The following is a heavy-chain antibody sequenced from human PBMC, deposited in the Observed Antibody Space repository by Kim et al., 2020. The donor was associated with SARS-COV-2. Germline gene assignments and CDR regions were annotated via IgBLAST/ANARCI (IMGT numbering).Heavy chain of an antibody. V-gene: IGHV3-7*01. CDR3: ARVGYCTTNCWPWVIYH. CDR1: GFTFSGSY. Sequence: GGSLRLSCAASGFTFSGSYMTWVRQAPGKGLEWVATINQGGSAKSYVDSVKGRFTISRDNAKSSLYLQIDSLTVEDTAVYYCARVGYCTTNCWPWVIYHWGQGTLVTVSS. CDR2: INQGGSAK. J-gene: IGHJ5*02. D-gene: IGHD2-8*01.